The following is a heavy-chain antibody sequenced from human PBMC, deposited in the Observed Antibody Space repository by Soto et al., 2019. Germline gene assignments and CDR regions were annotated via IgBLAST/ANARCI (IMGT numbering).Heavy chain of an antibody. J-gene: IGHJ4*02. CDR3: AKDFSRGYSYGPFDY. Sequence: GGSLRLCCAASGFTFDDYTMHWVRQAPGKGLEWVSLISWDGGSTYYADSVKGRFTISRDNSKNSLYLQMNSLRTEDTALYYCAKDFSRGYSYGPFDYWGQGTLVTVSS. CDR2: ISWDGGST. CDR1: GFTFDDYT. D-gene: IGHD5-18*01. V-gene: IGHV3-43*01.